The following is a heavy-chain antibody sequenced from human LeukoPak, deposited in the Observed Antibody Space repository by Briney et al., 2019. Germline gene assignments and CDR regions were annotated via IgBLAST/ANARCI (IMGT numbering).Heavy chain of an antibody. CDR2: ISPTGSTT. CDR3: ARGPNSDWSGLDF. D-gene: IGHD3-9*01. V-gene: IGHV3-74*01. J-gene: IGHJ4*02. Sequence: GGSLRLSCTASGFSFSGHWMHWARQLPGKGLVWVSRISPTGSTTSYADSVKGRFTVSRDNAKNTLYLQVNNLRVEDTAVYYCARGPNSDWSGLDFWGQGTLLTVSS. CDR1: GFSFSGHW.